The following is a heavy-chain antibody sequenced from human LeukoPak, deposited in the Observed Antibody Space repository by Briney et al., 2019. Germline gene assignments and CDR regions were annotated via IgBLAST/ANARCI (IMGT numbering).Heavy chain of an antibody. V-gene: IGHV2-70*17. D-gene: IGHD6-19*01. J-gene: IGHJ4*02. Sequence: SGPALVKPTQTLTLACTFSGFSLSAFGMSVSWLRQPPGKAPEWLGRIDWDDDKFYNTSLKTRLTISKDTSKNQVVFTMTNMDPVDTATYYCARISGSGWYAFDYWGQGTLVTVSS. CDR3: ARISGSGWYAFDY. CDR1: GFSLSAFGMS. CDR2: IDWDDDK.